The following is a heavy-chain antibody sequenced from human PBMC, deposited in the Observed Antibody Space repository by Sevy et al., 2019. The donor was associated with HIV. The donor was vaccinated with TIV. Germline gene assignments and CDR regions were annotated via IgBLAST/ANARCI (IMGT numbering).Heavy chain of an antibody. CDR3: ARHEPNWGYFDY. V-gene: IGHV4-39*01. CDR2: IYYSGST. Sequence: SETLSLTCTVSGGSISSSSYYWGWIRQPPGKGLEWIGSIYYSGSTYYNPSLKSRVTISVDTSKNQFSLKLSSVTAADTAVYYCARHEPNWGYFDYWGQGTLVTVSS. CDR1: GGSISSSSYY. D-gene: IGHD7-27*01. J-gene: IGHJ4*02.